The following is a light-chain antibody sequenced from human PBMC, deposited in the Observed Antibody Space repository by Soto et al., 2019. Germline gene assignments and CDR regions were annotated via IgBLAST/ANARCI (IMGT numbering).Light chain of an antibody. CDR1: QSINRD. CDR2: STS. V-gene: IGKV3-15*01. Sequence: EIVLTQSPGTLSLSPGASATLSCRASQSINRDLAWYPQTPGQAPRLLIYSTSTRATGIPARFSGSGSGTEFTLSISSLQSEDFAIYYCQQYNKWPRAFGQGTKVDIK. J-gene: IGKJ1*01. CDR3: QQYNKWPRA.